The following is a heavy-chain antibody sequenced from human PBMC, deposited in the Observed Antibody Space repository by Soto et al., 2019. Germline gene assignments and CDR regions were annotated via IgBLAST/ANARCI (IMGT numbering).Heavy chain of an antibody. CDR3: ARMKVDSYQFYYAMDV. Sequence: ESGPALVKPTETLTLTCTVSGFSLTTGKMGVSWIRQPPGKALEWLAHIFSDNERSYSTSLQGRLTISKDTSGSQVVLSMTNVDPVDTATYYCARMKVDSYQFYYAMDVWGQGTTVTVSS. CDR2: IFSDNER. V-gene: IGHV2-26*01. CDR1: GFSLTTGKMG. J-gene: IGHJ6*02. D-gene: IGHD3-9*01.